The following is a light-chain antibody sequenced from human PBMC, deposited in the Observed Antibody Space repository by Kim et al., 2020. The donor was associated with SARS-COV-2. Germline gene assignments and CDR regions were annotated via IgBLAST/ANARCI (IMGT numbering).Light chain of an antibody. Sequence: LSPGERATLSCRARQSVSSYFAWYQQKPGQAPRLLIYDVSKRATGIPARFSGSGSGTDFTLTISSLEPEDFAVYYCQQRANSPITFGQGTRLEIK. CDR2: DVS. CDR1: QSVSSY. V-gene: IGKV3-11*01. J-gene: IGKJ5*01. CDR3: QQRANSPIT.